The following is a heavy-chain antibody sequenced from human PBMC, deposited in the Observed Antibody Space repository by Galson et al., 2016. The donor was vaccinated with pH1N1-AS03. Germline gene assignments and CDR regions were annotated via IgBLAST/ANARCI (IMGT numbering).Heavy chain of an antibody. CDR3: ARGDTIFGVVTNEFDV. D-gene: IGHD3-3*01. V-gene: IGHV4-59*01. Sequence: SLTCVVSGDSMSGYWWNWIRQPPGKGLEWIGYFYYSGSANYNPSLKSRVTILLDKSKNQFSLELSSVTAADTAVYYCARGDTIFGVVTNEFDVWGQGTKVTVSS. CDR2: FYYSGSA. CDR1: GDSMSGYW. J-gene: IGHJ3*01.